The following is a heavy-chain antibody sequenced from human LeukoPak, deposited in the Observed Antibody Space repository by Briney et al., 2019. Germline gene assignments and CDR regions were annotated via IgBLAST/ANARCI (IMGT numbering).Heavy chain of an antibody. CDR2: INTYTGNT. CDR3: ARGYYYDSSGYPDYFDY. Sequence: GASVKVSCKTSGYTFTSYGISWVRQAPGQGLEWMGWINTYTGNTDYAQKLQARVTMTADTSTNTAYMELRSLRSDDTAVYYCARGYYYDSSGYPDYFDYWGQGTLVTVSS. V-gene: IGHV1-18*01. CDR1: GYTFTSYG. J-gene: IGHJ4*02. D-gene: IGHD3-22*01.